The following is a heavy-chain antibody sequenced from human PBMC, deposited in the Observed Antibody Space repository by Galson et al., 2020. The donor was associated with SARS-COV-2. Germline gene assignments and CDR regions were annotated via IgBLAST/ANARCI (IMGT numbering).Heavy chain of an antibody. CDR1: GFTFSSYG. D-gene: IGHD1-26*01. CDR2: IWYDGSNK. J-gene: IGHJ4*02. CDR3: ARETGSGSYPDY. Sequence: GGSLRLSCAASGFTFSSYGMHWVRQAPGKGLEWVAVIWYDGSNKYYADSVKGRFTISRDNSKNTLYLQMNSLRAEDTAVYYCARETGSGSYPDYWGQGTLVTVSS. V-gene: IGHV3-33*01.